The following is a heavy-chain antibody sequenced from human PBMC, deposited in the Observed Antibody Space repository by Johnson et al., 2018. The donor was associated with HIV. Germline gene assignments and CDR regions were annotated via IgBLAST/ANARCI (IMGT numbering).Heavy chain of an antibody. CDR2: ISSSGSTI. V-gene: IGHV3-11*04. CDR3: ARLTWDQNRGWDAFDI. Sequence: QVQLVESGGGLVQPGGSLRLSCVASGFTFSDYYMTWIRQAPRKGLEWVSYISSSGSTIYYADSVKGRFTISRDNARNSLFLQMNSLRAEDTAVYYCARLTWDQNRGWDAFDIWGQGTMVTVSS. J-gene: IGHJ3*02. D-gene: IGHD1-26*01. CDR1: GFTFSDYY.